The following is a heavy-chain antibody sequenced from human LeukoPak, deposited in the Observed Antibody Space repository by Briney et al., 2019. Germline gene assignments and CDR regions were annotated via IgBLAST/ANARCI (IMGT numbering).Heavy chain of an antibody. V-gene: IGHV6-1*01. Sequence: SQTLSLTCAISGDSVSSNSAAWSWIRQSPSRGLEWLGRTYYRSKWYNDYAVSVKSRITINPDTSRNQFSLQLNSVTPEDTAVYFCSRDQSNWFDAWGQGTMVTVSS. J-gene: IGHJ5*02. CDR3: SRDQSNWFDA. CDR2: TYYRSKWYN. CDR1: GDSVSSNSAA.